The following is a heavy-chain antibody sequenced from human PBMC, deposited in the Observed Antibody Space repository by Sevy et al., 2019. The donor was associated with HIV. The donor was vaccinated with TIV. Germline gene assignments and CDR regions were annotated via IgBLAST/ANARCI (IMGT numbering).Heavy chain of an antibody. CDR3: HAASQGS. Sequence: GGSLRLSCAASGFSFNRYWMHWVRQAPGKGLEWVSHISDDATGTNYADSVKGRLTISRENAKNKLYLQMNSLRADDTALYYCHAASQGSWGQGTLVTVSS. CDR1: GFSFNRYW. V-gene: IGHV3-74*01. CDR2: ISDDATGT. D-gene: IGHD6-25*01. J-gene: IGHJ5*02.